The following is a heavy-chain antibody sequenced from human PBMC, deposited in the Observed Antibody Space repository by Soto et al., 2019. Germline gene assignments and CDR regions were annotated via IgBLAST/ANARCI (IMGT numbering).Heavy chain of an antibody. D-gene: IGHD1-26*01. Sequence: EVQLLESGGGLVQPGGSLRLSCAASGFTFSSYAMSWVRQAPGKGLEWVSAISGSGGSTYYADSVKGRFTISRDNSKNTLYLQMNSLRAEDTAVYYCAKGSRIARGSYEYFQHWGQGTLVTVSS. J-gene: IGHJ1*01. CDR3: AKGSRIARGSYEYFQH. CDR1: GFTFSSYA. V-gene: IGHV3-23*01. CDR2: ISGSGGST.